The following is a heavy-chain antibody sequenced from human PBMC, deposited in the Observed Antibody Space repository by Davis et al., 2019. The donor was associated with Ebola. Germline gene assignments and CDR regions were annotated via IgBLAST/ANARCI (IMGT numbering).Heavy chain of an antibody. D-gene: IGHD3-16*01. CDR3: ARCRSLGTYYYMDV. Sequence: GESLKISCKGSGYNFNTYWIGWVRQMPGKGLEWMGIIYPGDSDTKYNPSFQGQVTISADKSINTAYLQWSSLKASDTAIYYCARCRSLGTYYYMDVWGKGTTVTVSS. CDR2: IYPGDSDT. V-gene: IGHV5-51*01. J-gene: IGHJ6*03. CDR1: GYNFNTYW.